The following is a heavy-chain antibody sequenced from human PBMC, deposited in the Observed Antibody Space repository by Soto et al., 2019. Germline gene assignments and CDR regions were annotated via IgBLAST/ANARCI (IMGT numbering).Heavy chain of an antibody. J-gene: IGHJ5*02. CDR2: IYYSGST. Sequence: PSETLSLTCTVSGGSISSGDYYWSWIRQPPGKGLEWIGYIYYSGSTYYNPSLKSRVTISVDTSKNQFSLKLSSVTAADAAVYYCASGPYLSGGDYFWFDPWGQGTLVTVSS. V-gene: IGHV4-30-4*01. CDR3: ASGPYLSGGDYFWFDP. CDR1: GGSISSGDYY. D-gene: IGHD4-17*01.